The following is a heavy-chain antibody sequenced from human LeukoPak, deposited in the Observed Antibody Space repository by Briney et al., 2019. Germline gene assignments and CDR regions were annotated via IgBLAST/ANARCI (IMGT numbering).Heavy chain of an antibody. CDR1: GFTFSGSA. Sequence: GGSLRLSCAASGFTFSGSAMHWVRQASGKGLEWVGRIRSKANSYATAYAASVKGRFTISRDDSKNTAYLQMNSLKTEDTAVYYCTRGDCSGGSCYRDPYGMDVWGQGTTVTISS. D-gene: IGHD2-15*01. CDR2: IRSKANSYAT. V-gene: IGHV3-73*01. CDR3: TRGDCSGGSCYRDPYGMDV. J-gene: IGHJ6*02.